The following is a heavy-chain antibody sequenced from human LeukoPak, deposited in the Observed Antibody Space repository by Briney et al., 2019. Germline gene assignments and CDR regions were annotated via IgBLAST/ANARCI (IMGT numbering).Heavy chain of an antibody. CDR3: ARAYSSSWYFNWFDP. CDR2: IYNSGST. Sequence: SETLSLTCTVSVDSISSSSYYWGWIRQPPGKGLEWIGTIYNSGSTYYNASLESRVTISVDTSKNQFSLKLSSVTAADTAVYYCARAYSSSWYFNWFDPWGQGTLVTVSS. CDR1: VDSISSSSYY. V-gene: IGHV4-39*07. J-gene: IGHJ5*02. D-gene: IGHD6-13*01.